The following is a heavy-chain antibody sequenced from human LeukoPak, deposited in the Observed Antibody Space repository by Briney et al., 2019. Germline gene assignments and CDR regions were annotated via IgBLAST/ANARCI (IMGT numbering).Heavy chain of an antibody. CDR1: GGTFSSYA. D-gene: IGHD6-13*01. CDR3: ARRSTGIAAAGPTSFDY. J-gene: IGHJ4*02. V-gene: IGHV1-69*01. Sequence: SSVKVSCKASGGTFSSYAISWVRQAPGQGLEWMGGIIPIFGTANYAQKFQGRVTITADDSTSTAYMELSSLRSEDTAVYYCARRSTGIAAAGPTSFDYWGQGTLVTVSS. CDR2: IIPIFGTA.